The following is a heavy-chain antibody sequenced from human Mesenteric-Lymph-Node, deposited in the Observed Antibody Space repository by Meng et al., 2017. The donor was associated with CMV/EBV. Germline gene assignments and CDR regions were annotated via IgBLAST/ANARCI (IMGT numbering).Heavy chain of an antibody. CDR3: ARDTYGGNSAYYYGMGV. V-gene: IGHV3-11*01. Sequence: LSLTCEVYGGSFSGYYWSWIRQPPGKGLEWVSYISSSGTTIYYADSVKGRFTISRDNAKISLYLQMNSLRAEDTAVYYCARDTYGGNSAYYYGMGVWGHGTTVTVSS. D-gene: IGHD4-23*01. CDR1: GGSFSGYY. J-gene: IGHJ6*02. CDR2: ISSSGTTI.